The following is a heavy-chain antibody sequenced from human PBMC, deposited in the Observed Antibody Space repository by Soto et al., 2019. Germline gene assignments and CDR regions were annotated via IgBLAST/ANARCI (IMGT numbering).Heavy chain of an antibody. Sequence: QVQLVQSGAEVKKPGASVKVSCKASGYTFTSYAMHWVRQAPGQRLEWMGWINAGNGNTKYSQKFQGRVTITRDTSASTAYMELSSLRSEDTAVYYCANCGYSSGWWRWVDYWGQGTLVTVSS. CDR2: INAGNGNT. CDR3: ANCGYSSGWWRWVDY. J-gene: IGHJ4*02. D-gene: IGHD6-19*01. CDR1: GYTFTSYA. V-gene: IGHV1-3*01.